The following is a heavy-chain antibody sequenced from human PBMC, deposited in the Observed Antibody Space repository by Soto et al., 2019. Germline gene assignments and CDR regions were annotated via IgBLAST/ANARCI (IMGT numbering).Heavy chain of an antibody. CDR3: ARGIYSGYAGAYYYYGMDV. J-gene: IGHJ6*01. CDR1: VGSFSVYY. CDR2: INHSGST. V-gene: IGHV4-34*01. Sequence: SETLSLTCAFYVGSFSVYYWSWIRQPPGKGLEWIGEINHSGSTNCNPSLKSRVTISVDTSKNQFSLKLSSVTAADTAVYYCARGIYSGYAGAYYYYGMDVWGQGTTVTVSS. D-gene: IGHD5-12*01.